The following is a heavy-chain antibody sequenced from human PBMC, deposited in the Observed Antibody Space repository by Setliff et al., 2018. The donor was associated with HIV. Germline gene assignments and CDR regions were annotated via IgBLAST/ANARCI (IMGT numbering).Heavy chain of an antibody. CDR2: IYYSGST. Sequence: SETLSLTCTVSGGSISSYYWSWIRQPPGKGLEWIGYIYYSGSTNYNPSLKSRVTISVDTSKNQFSLKLSSVTAADTAVYYCARHGYDSSGYYPNSFDYWGQGTLVTGSS. D-gene: IGHD3-22*01. V-gene: IGHV4-59*08. CDR3: ARHGYDSSGYYPNSFDY. CDR1: GGSISSYY. J-gene: IGHJ4*02.